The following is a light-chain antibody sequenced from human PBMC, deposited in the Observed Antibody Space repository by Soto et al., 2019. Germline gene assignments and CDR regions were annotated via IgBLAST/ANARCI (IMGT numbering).Light chain of an antibody. Sequence: DLQMAPSPSSLSASVGDRGTITCRASQSISTHLNWYQQKPGKAPNLLIYAASSLESGVPSRFSGSGSGTEFTLTISSLQPDDFATYYCQQYNSYWTFGQGTKVDIK. CDR3: QQYNSYWT. V-gene: IGKV1-5*01. CDR2: AAS. J-gene: IGKJ1*01. CDR1: QSISTH.